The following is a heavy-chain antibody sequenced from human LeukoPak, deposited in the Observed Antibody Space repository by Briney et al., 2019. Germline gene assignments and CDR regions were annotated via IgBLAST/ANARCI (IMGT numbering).Heavy chain of an antibody. J-gene: IGHJ5*02. CDR2: ISSSSSYI. CDR1: GFTFSSYS. V-gene: IGHV3-21*01. Sequence: PGGSLRLSCAASGFTFSSYSMNWVRQAPGKGLEWVSSISSSSSYIYYADSVKGRFTISRDNAKNSLYLQMNSLRAEDTAVYYCASAKYCSSTSRYNWFDPWGQGTLVTVSS. CDR3: ASAKYCSSTSRYNWFDP. D-gene: IGHD2-2*01.